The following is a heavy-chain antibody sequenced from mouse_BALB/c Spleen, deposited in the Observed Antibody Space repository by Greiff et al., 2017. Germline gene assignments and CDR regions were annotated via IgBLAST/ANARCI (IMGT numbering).Heavy chain of an antibody. V-gene: IGHV1-18*01. CDR2: INPYNGGT. CDR1: GYSFTGYT. Sequence: VQLKQSGPELVKPGASMKISCKASGYSFTGYTMNWVKQSHGKNLEWIGLINPYNGGTSYNQKFKGKATLTVDKSSSTAYMELLSLTSEDSAVYYCARSTPYGNLYYYAMDYWGQGTSVTVSS. CDR3: ARSTPYGNLYYYAMDY. J-gene: IGHJ4*01. D-gene: IGHD2-10*02.